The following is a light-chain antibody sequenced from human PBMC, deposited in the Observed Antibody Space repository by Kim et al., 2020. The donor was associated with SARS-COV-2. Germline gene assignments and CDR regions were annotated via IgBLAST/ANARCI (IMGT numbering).Light chain of an antibody. V-gene: IGKV1-5*03. CDR1: QSISSW. CDR2: KAS. CDR3: QQYNSDSEVT. J-gene: IGKJ4*01. Sequence: DIQMTQSPSTLSASVGDRVTITCRASQSISSWLAWYQQKPGKAPKLLIYKASSLESGVPSRFSGSGSGTEFTLTISSLQPDDFATYYCQQYNSDSEVTFGAGTKVDIK.